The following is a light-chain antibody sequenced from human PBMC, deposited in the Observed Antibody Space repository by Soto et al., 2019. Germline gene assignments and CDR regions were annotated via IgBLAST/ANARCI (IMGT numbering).Light chain of an antibody. CDR2: EVS. CDR3: SSYTSSSTLV. V-gene: IGLV2-14*01. J-gene: IGLJ2*01. Sequence: QSALTQPASVSGSPGQSITISCTGTGSDVGDFDCVSWYQQHPGKAPKLMIYEVSDRPSGVSNRFSGSKSGDTASLTISGLQAEDEADYYCSSYTSSSTLVFGGGTKLTVL. CDR1: GSDVGDFDC.